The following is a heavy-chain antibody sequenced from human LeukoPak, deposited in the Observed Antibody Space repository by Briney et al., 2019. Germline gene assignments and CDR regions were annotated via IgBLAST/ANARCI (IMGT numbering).Heavy chain of an antibody. CDR1: GGTFSSYA. J-gene: IGHJ4*02. D-gene: IGHD6-13*01. Sequence: ASVKVSCKASGGTFSSYAISWVRQAPGQGLEWMGGIIPIFGTANYAQKFQGRVMITADESTSTAYMELSSLRSEDTAVYYCAREGRAAGTDYWGQGTLVTVSS. CDR3: AREGRAAGTDY. CDR2: IIPIFGTA. V-gene: IGHV1-69*13.